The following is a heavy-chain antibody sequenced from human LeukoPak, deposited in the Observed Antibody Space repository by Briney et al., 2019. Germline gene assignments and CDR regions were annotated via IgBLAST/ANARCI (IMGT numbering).Heavy chain of an antibody. J-gene: IGHJ4*02. V-gene: IGHV4-59*01. D-gene: IGHD3-3*01. Sequence: PSETLSLTCTVSGGSISSYYWSWIRQPPGKGLEWIGYIYYSGSTNYNPSLKSRVTISVDTSKNQFSLKLSSVTAADTAVYYCARGSTKITISDYWGQGTLVTVSS. CDR1: GGSISSYY. CDR3: ARGSTKITISDY. CDR2: IYYSGST.